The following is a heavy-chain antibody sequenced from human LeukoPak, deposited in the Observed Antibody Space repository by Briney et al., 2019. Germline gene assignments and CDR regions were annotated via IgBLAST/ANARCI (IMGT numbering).Heavy chain of an antibody. CDR3: ASLKRGYSGYDSLSRDY. Sequence: SETLSLTCTVSGGSISSSSYYWGWIRQPPGKGLEWIGSIYYSGSTYYNPSLKSRVTISVDTSKNQFSLKLSSVTAADTAVYYCASLKRGYSGYDSLSRDYWGQGTLVTVSS. D-gene: IGHD5-12*01. J-gene: IGHJ4*02. CDR2: IYYSGST. V-gene: IGHV4-39*01. CDR1: GGSISSSSYY.